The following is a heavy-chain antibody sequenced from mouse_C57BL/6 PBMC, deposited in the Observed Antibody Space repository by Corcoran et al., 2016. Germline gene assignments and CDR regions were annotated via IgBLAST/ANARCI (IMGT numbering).Heavy chain of an antibody. CDR1: GYTFTDYY. D-gene: IGHD2-1*01. CDR3: ARSELYYGNPWFAY. CDR2: INPNNGGT. J-gene: IGHJ3*01. Sequence: EVQLQQSGPELVKPGASVKISCKASGYTFTDYYMNWVKQSHGKSLEWIGDINPNNGGTSYNQKFKGKATLTVDKSSSTAYMELRSLTSEDSAVYYCARSELYYGNPWFAYWGQGTLVTVSA. V-gene: IGHV1-26*01.